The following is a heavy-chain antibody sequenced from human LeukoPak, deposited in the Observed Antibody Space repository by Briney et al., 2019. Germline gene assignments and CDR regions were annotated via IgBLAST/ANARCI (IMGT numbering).Heavy chain of an antibody. CDR2: INHSGST. CDR1: GGSFSGYY. Sequence: KPSETLSLTCAVYGGSFSGYYWSWIRQPPGKGLEWIGEINHSGSTNYNPSLKSRVTISVDTSKNQFSLKLSSVTAADTAVYYCARELRFLEWLLSGYYMDVWGKGTTVTVSS. CDR3: ARELRFLEWLLSGYYMDV. J-gene: IGHJ6*03. D-gene: IGHD3-3*01. V-gene: IGHV4-34*01.